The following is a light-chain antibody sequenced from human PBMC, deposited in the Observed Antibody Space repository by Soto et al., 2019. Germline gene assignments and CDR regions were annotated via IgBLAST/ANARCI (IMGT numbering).Light chain of an antibody. CDR2: DAS. CDR1: QSVSSY. Sequence: EIVLTQSPATLSLSPGERATLSCRASQSVSSYLAWYQQKPGQAPRLLIYDASNRATGIPARFSGSGSGTDFTLTISSLEPEDFAVYYCQQRSNWPGTFGQGTKVE. CDR3: QQRSNWPGT. V-gene: IGKV3-11*01. J-gene: IGKJ1*01.